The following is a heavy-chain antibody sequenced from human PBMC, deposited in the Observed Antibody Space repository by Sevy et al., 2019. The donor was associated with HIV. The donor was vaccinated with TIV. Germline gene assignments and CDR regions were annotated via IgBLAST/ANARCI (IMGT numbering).Heavy chain of an antibody. J-gene: IGHJ3*02. CDR1: GFTFGSYA. CDR2: ISHDGSNK. D-gene: IGHD3-16*01. Sequence: GGSLRLSCAASGFTFGSYAMHWVRQAPGKGLEWVALISHDGSNKYYADSVRGRFTISRDNSKNTLYLQVNSLGAEDTAVYYCAKGSDWGDIWGQGTMVTVSS. V-gene: IGHV3-30*18. CDR3: AKGSDWGDI.